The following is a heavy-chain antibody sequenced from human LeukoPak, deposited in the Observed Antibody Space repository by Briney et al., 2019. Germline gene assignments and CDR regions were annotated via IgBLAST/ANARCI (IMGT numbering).Heavy chain of an antibody. CDR3: ARRAKGTKHSSSWHNWFDP. Sequence: PSETLSLTCAVYGRSFSGYYWSWIRQPPGKGLEWIGEINHTGSTNYNPSLKSRVTISVDTSKNQFSLRLSSVTAADTAVYYCARRAKGTKHSSSWHNWFDPWGQGTLVTVSS. CDR1: GRSFSGYY. V-gene: IGHV4-34*01. D-gene: IGHD6-13*01. J-gene: IGHJ5*02. CDR2: INHTGST.